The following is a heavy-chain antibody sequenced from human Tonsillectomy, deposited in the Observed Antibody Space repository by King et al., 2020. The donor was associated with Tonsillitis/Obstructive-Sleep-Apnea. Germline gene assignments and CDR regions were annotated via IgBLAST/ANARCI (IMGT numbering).Heavy chain of an antibody. V-gene: IGHV3-64D*06. J-gene: IGHJ6*03. CDR1: GFTFSSYA. Sequence: VQLVESGGGLVQPGGSLRLSCSASGFTFSSYAMHWVRQAPGKGLDYVSGISGNGGSAYSADSVKGRFTISRDNSKHTLYLHMSGLRVEEAAVYYCVKGSAGEYYYYYMDVWGKGTTVTVSS. CDR2: ISGNGGSA. CDR3: VKGSAGEYYYYYMDV. D-gene: IGHD6-13*01.